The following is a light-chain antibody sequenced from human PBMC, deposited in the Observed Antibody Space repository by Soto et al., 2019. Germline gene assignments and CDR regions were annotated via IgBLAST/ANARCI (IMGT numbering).Light chain of an antibody. CDR3: QQSYTTPRT. J-gene: IGKJ1*01. CDR1: QYISTY. V-gene: IGKV1-39*01. CDR2: SAS. Sequence: DIQMTQSPSSLSASVGDRVTITCRASQYISTYLNWYRQKSGKAPEVLIYSASTLQSGVPSRFSGRGSGTDFNLTIIGLQSEDFATYYCQQSYTTPRTFGAGTKVEIK.